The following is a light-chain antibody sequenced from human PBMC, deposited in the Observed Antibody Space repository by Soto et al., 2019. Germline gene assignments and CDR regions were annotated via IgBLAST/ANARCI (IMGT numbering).Light chain of an antibody. CDR2: DAS. Sequence: EIVLTQSPGTLSLSPGERATLSCSASQSVSSYLAWYQQKPGQAPRLVIFDASNRASGTPERFSGSGSGTDFTLTIARLEPEDFAVYYCQEYHGSPVTFGLGTRLEIK. CDR3: QEYHGSPVT. V-gene: IGKV3-20*01. J-gene: IGKJ5*01. CDR1: QSVSSY.